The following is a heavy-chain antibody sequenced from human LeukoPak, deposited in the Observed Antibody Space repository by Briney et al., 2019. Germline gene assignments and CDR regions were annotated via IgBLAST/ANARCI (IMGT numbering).Heavy chain of an antibody. D-gene: IGHD6-6*01. V-gene: IGHV1-18*01. CDR1: GYTFTSYG. CDR2: ISAYNGDT. J-gene: IGHJ4*02. Sequence: ASVKVSCKASGYTFTSYGINWVRQAPGQGLEWMGWISAYNGDTNCAQKLQGRVTMTRDTSISTAYVELTGMTSDDTAVYYCARDLGGYSSSLSFDYWGQGTLVTVSS. CDR3: ARDLGGYSSSLSFDY.